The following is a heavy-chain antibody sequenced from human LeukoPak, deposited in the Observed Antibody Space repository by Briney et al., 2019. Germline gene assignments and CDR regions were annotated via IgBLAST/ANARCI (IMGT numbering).Heavy chain of an antibody. J-gene: IGHJ4*02. CDR1: GYTFTGYY. D-gene: IGHD3-9*01. CDR2: INPNSGGT. CDR3: ARVRRQYFDWSNAPDFDY. V-gene: IGHV1-2*02. Sequence: ASVKVSCKASGYTFTGYYMHWVRQAPGQGLEWMGWINPNSGGTNYAQKFQGRVTMTRDTSISTAYMELSRLRSDDTAVYYCARVRRQYFDWSNAPDFDYWGLGTLVTVSS.